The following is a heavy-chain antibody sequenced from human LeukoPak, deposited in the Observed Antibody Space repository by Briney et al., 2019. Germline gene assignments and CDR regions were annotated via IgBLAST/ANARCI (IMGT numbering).Heavy chain of an antibody. CDR1: GGSISSGGYS. Sequence: SETLSLTCAVSGGSISSGGYSWSWIRQPPGKGLEWIGYIYHSGSTYYNPSLKSRVTISVDRSKNQFSLKLSSVTAADTAVYYCAGIRYDSSGRNWFDPWGQGTLVTVSS. J-gene: IGHJ5*02. D-gene: IGHD3-22*01. V-gene: IGHV4-30-2*01. CDR2: IYHSGST. CDR3: AGIRYDSSGRNWFDP.